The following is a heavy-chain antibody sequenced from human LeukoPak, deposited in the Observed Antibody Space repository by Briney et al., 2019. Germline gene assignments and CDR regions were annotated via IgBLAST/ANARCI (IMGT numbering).Heavy chain of an antibody. CDR3: ASNTGYSSGPNLY. D-gene: IGHD6-19*01. V-gene: IGHV3-33*08. CDR2: IWYDGSKK. J-gene: IGHJ4*02. Sequence: PGGSLRLSCEASTFTFTPGWMSWVRQAPGKGLEWVAVIWYDGSKKYYADSVKGRFTISRDNSKNTLYLQMNSLRTEDTAVYYCASNTGYSSGPNLYWGQGTLVTVSS. CDR1: TFTFTPGW.